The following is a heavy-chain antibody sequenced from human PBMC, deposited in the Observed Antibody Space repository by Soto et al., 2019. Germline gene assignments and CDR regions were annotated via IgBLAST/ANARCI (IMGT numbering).Heavy chain of an antibody. D-gene: IGHD5-12*01. J-gene: IGHJ4*02. CDR3: ARALSAYEVRYFDY. CDR2: IYYSGST. Sequence: SETLSLTCTVSGGSISSGDYYWSWIRQPPGKGLEWIGYIYYSGSTYYNPSLKSRVTISVDTSKNQFSLKLSSVTAADTAVYYCARALSAYEVRYFDYWGQGTLVTVSS. V-gene: IGHV4-30-4*01. CDR1: GGSISSGDYY.